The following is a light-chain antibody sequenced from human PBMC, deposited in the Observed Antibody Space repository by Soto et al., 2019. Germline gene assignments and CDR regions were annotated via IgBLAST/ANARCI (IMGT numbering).Light chain of an antibody. Sequence: QSALTQPASVSGSPGQSITISCTGTSSDVGGYNYVSWYQQHPGKAPKLMIYDVSNRPSGVSNRFSGSKSGNTASLTISGLQAEDEADYYCSSYTSSSPLVVFGGGNKLTVL. CDR2: DVS. CDR3: SSYTSSSPLVV. J-gene: IGLJ2*01. V-gene: IGLV2-14*01. CDR1: SSDVGGYNY.